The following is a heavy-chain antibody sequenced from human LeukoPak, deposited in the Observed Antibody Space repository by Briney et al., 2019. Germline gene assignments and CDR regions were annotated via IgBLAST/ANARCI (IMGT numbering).Heavy chain of an antibody. Sequence: PSETLSLTCAVYGGSFSGYYWSWIRQPPGKGLEWIGYIYYSGSTNYNPSLKSRVTISVDTSKSQFSLKLSSVTAADTAVYYCARETPSYYYGSGSFDYWGQGTLVTVSS. J-gene: IGHJ4*02. V-gene: IGHV4-59*01. D-gene: IGHD3-10*01. CDR3: ARETPSYYYGSGSFDY. CDR2: IYYSGST. CDR1: GGSFSGYY.